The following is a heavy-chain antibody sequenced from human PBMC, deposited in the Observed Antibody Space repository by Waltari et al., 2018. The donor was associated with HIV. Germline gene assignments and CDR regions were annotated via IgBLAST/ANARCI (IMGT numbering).Heavy chain of an antibody. D-gene: IGHD3-22*01. J-gene: IGHJ4*02. Sequence: QVQLVESGGGVVQPGRSLRLSCAASGFPFSRYAMHWVRQAPGKGLEWVAVISYDGSNKYYADSVKGRFTISRDNSKNTLYLQMNSLRAEDTAVYYCAKAIFRYDSSGSLDYWGQGTLVTVSS. V-gene: IGHV3-30*18. CDR2: ISYDGSNK. CDR1: GFPFSRYA. CDR3: AKAIFRYDSSGSLDY.